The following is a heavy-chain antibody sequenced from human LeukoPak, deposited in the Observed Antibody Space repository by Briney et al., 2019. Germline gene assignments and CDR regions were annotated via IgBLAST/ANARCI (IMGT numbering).Heavy chain of an antibody. D-gene: IGHD6-13*01. CDR2: INPSGGST. Sequence: ASVKVSCKTSGYTFTSYYMHWVRQAPGQGLEWMGIINPSGGSTSYAQKFQGRVTMTRDTSTSTVYMELSSLRSEDTAVYYCARDGDRDEQQPGRSYYYYGMDVWGQGTTVTVSS. J-gene: IGHJ6*02. V-gene: IGHV1-46*01. CDR1: GYTFTSYY. CDR3: ARDGDRDEQQPGRSYYYYGMDV.